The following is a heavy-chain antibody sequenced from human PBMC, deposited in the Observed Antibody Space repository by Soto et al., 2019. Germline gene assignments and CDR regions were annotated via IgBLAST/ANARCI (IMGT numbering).Heavy chain of an antibody. J-gene: IGHJ5*02. CDR2: IKQDGGEK. D-gene: IGHD4-17*01. Sequence: WGSLRLSCAASGFTFSNYWITLFRHAPGKGLEWVANIKQDGGEKYYVDSVKGRFTISRDNAKNPLYLQMNSLRAEDTAVYYCTRDVYGATGWFDPWGQGTLVTVSS. CDR3: TRDVYGATGWFDP. V-gene: IGHV3-7*03. CDR1: GFTFSNYW.